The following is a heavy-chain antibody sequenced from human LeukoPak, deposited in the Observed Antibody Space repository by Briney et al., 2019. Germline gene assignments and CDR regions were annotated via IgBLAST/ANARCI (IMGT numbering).Heavy chain of an antibody. J-gene: IGHJ6*04. V-gene: IGHV1-18*01. D-gene: IGHD3-10*02. CDR1: GYTFTSYG. CDR2: ISTYNNNT. Sequence: ASVKVSCKASGYTFTSYGISWVRQAPGQGLEWLGWISTYNNNTHYAQKLQDRVTMTTDTSTSTAYMELRSLRSDDTAVYYCAELGITMIGGVWGKGTTVTISS. CDR3: AELGITMIGGV.